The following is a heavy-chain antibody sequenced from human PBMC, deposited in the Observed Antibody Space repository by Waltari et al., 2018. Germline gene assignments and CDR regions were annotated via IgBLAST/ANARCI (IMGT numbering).Heavy chain of an antibody. D-gene: IGHD4-17*01. J-gene: IGHJ1*01. Sequence: QLQLQESGPGLVRPPETLSLTRTVTGGPISTSYHWGWIRQPPGKGLEWMGNMQYRGSTFYNPSLESRVTISLDTWKNQFSLRLSSVGAADTAVYFCGRIAFGDEGGYFQYWGQGTLVTVSS. CDR3: GRIAFGDEGGYFQY. CDR2: MQYRGST. V-gene: IGHV4-39*01. CDR1: GGPISTSYH.